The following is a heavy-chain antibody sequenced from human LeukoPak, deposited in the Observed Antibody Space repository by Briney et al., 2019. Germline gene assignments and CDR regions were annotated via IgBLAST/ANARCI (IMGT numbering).Heavy chain of an antibody. Sequence: GASVKVSCKASGYTFTNYGISWVRQAPGQGLEWMGWINPNSGGTNYAQKFQGRVTMTRDTSISTAYMELSRLTSDDTAVYYCARGVAGPYYYYYMDVWGRGTTVTVSS. CDR3: ARGVAGPYYYYYMDV. CDR1: GYTFTNYG. J-gene: IGHJ6*03. D-gene: IGHD6-19*01. V-gene: IGHV1-2*02. CDR2: INPNSGGT.